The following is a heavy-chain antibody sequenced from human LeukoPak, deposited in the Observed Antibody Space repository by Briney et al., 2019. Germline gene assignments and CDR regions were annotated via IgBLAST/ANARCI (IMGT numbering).Heavy chain of an antibody. CDR1: GFTFSSYG. CDR2: ISYDGSNK. V-gene: IGHV3-30*03. D-gene: IGHD3-22*01. J-gene: IGHJ4*02. CDR3: ARSSMIVVVIPLYFED. Sequence: GGSLRLSCAASGFTFSSYGMHWVRQAPGKGLEWVAVISYDGSNKYYADSVKGRFTISRDNSKNTLYLQMNSLRAEDTAVYYCARSSMIVVVIPLYFEDWGQGTLVTVSS.